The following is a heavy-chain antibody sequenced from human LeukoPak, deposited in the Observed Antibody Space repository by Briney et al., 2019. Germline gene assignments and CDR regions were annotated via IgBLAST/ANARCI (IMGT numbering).Heavy chain of an antibody. J-gene: IGHJ4*02. V-gene: IGHV3-23*01. CDR2: ISGSGSHK. Sequence: GGSLRLSCAGAGFTFRNYHMFWVRQAPGKGLEWVSSISGSGSHKDYADSVKGRFTISRDNSKNTLYLQMNSLRAEDTAVYYCAKDFGSSKGSYCFDYWGQGTLVTVSS. D-gene: IGHD6-6*01. CDR3: AKDFGSSKGSYCFDY. CDR1: GFTFRNYH.